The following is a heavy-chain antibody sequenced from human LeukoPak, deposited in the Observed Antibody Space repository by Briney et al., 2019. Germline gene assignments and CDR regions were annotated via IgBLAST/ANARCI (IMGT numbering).Heavy chain of an antibody. Sequence: SVKVSFKASGGTFSSYAISWVRQAPGQGLEWMGGIIPIFGTANYAQKFQGRVTITADESTSTAYMELSSLRSEDTAVYYCARDQGSGWYYFDYWGQGTLVTVSS. J-gene: IGHJ4*02. CDR2: IIPIFGTA. D-gene: IGHD6-19*01. CDR1: GGTFSSYA. CDR3: ARDQGSGWYYFDY. V-gene: IGHV1-69*13.